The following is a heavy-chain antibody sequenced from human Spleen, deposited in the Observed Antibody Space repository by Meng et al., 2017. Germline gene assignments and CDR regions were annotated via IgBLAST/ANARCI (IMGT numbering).Heavy chain of an antibody. CDR1: GFTFSSYA. CDR2: ISGSGDRA. D-gene: IGHD6-19*01. J-gene: IGHJ4*02. Sequence: EVQLSESGRTLVQPGGSLSLPCAASGFTFSSYAMSWVRQAPGKGLEWVSAISGSGDRAYYADSVKGRFTISRDNSKNTLYLQMNSLRAEDTAIYYCAKSTRLEQLLVYDYWGQGTLVTVSS. V-gene: IGHV3-23*01. CDR3: AKSTRLEQLLVYDY.